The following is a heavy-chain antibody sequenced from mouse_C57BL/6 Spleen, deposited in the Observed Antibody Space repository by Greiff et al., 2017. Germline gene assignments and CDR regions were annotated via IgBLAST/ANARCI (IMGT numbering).Heavy chain of an antibody. Sequence: QVRLQQPGAELVMPGASVKLSCKASGYTFTSYWMHWVKQRPGQGLEWIGEIDPSDSYTNYNQKFKGKSTLTVDKSSSTAYMQLSSLTSEDSAVYYCARGSSSLFAYWGQGTLVTVSA. J-gene: IGHJ3*01. CDR1: GYTFTSYW. CDR2: IDPSDSYT. V-gene: IGHV1-69*01. D-gene: IGHD1-1*01. CDR3: ARGSSSLFAY.